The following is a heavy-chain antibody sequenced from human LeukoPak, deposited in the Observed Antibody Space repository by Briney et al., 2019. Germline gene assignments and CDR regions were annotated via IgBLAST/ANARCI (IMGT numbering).Heavy chain of an antibody. V-gene: IGHV3-30-3*01. CDR3: ARDLTKTTGNEAVDI. D-gene: IGHD4-17*01. CDR2: ISYDGSNK. CDR1: GFTFSSYA. Sequence: GGSLRLSCAASGFTFSSYAMHWVRQAPGKGLEWVAVISYDGSNKYYADSVKGRFTISRDNSKNTLYLQMNSLRAEDTAVYYCARDLTKTTGNEAVDIWGQGTMVTISS. J-gene: IGHJ3*02.